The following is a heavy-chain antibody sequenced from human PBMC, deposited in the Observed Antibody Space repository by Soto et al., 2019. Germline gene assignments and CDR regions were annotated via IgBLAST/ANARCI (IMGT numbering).Heavy chain of an antibody. CDR3: ARGVADSRYIWGSYRYKYYFDY. V-gene: IGHV4-34*01. Sequence: PSETLSLTCAVYGGSFSGYYWSWIRQPPGKGLEWIGEINHSGSTNYNPSLKSRVTISVDTSKNQFSLKLSSVTAADTAVYYCARGVADSRYIWGSYRYKYYFDYWGQGTLVTVS. CDR2: INHSGST. J-gene: IGHJ4*02. CDR1: GGSFSGYY. D-gene: IGHD3-16*02.